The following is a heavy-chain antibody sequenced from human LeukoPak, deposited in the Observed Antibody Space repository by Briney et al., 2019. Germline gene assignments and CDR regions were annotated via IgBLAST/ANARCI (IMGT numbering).Heavy chain of an antibody. D-gene: IGHD5-18*01. CDR2: IHYSGST. V-gene: IGHV4-59*08. Sequence: SETLSLTCTVSGGSISTHYWSWIRQPQGKGLEWIGYIHYSGSTKYNPSLKSRVTISVDTSKTQLSLKLTSVTAADTAMYYCARHAQDTAMVTPLYYFDFWGQGTLVTVSS. CDR3: ARHAQDTAMVTPLYYFDF. J-gene: IGHJ4*02. CDR1: GGSISTHY.